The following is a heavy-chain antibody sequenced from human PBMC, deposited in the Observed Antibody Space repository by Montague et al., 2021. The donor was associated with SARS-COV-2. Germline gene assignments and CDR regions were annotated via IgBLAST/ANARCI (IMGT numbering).Heavy chain of an antibody. CDR1: GGSISSSNW. D-gene: IGHD3-10*01. J-gene: IGHJ4*02. CDR2: IYHSGCT. V-gene: IGHV4-4*02. CDR3: ARGGVGLWYGRALDY. Sequence: SETLSLTCAVSGGSISSSNWWSWVRQPPGKGLEWIGEIYHSGCTNYNPSLKSRVTISVDKSKNQFSLKLSSVTAADTAVYYCARGGVGLWYGRALDYWGQGTLVTVSS.